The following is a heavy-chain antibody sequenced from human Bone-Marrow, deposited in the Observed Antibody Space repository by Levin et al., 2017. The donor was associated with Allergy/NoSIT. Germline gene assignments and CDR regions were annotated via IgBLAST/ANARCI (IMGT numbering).Heavy chain of an antibody. Sequence: AASVKVSCAASGFTVSSNYMAWVRQAPGKGLEWVSVIYSTGTTYYADSVKGRFTISRDNSKNTLYLQMNSLRAEDTAVYYCSSAPGFTDYWGQGTLVTVSS. V-gene: IGHV3-66*01. CDR2: IYSTGTT. CDR3: SSAPGFTDY. J-gene: IGHJ4*02. CDR1: GFTVSSNY.